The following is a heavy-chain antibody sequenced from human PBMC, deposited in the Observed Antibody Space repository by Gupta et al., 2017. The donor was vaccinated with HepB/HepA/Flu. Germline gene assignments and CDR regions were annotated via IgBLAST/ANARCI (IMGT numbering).Heavy chain of an antibody. V-gene: IGHV1-2*02. CDR2: INPNSGGT. J-gene: IGHJ6*03. D-gene: IGHD2-15*01. Sequence: GQGLEWMGWINPNSGGTNYAQKFQGRVTMTRDTSISTAYMELSRLRSDDTAVYYCARDPSMVVWGSLEYYMGVWGKGTTVTVSS. CDR3: ARDPSMVVWGSLEYYMGV.